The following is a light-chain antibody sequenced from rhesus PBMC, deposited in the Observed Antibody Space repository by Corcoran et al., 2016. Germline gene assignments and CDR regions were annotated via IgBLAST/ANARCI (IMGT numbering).Light chain of an antibody. V-gene: IGKV1-25*01. CDR2: EAS. CDR3: QHYYRIPYS. CDR1: QGITND. Sequence: DIQMTQSPSSLSASVGDRVTLICRASQGITNDLAWYQQKRGESPKLLIYEASILQRGGPSRFSGSGSGKECTFTISSLQSEDFATYYCQHYYRIPYSFGQGTKVEI. J-gene: IGKJ2*01.